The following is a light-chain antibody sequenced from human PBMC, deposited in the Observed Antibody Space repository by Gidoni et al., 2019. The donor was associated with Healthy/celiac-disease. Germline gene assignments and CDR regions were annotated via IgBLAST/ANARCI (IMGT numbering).Light chain of an antibody. CDR2: AAS. Sequence: AIRMTQSPSSFSASTGDRVTITCRASPGISSSLAWYQQKPGKAPKLLIYAASTLQSGVPSRVSGSGSGTDFTLTISCLQSEDFATYYCQQYYSYPLTFGGXTKVEIK. CDR1: PGISSS. J-gene: IGKJ4*01. CDR3: QQYYSYPLT. V-gene: IGKV1-8*01.